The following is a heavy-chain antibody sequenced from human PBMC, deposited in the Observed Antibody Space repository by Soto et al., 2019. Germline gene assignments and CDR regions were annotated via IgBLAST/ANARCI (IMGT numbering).Heavy chain of an antibody. CDR2: IHPGDSDS. Sequence: PGESLKISCKGSGYSFNNNWIGWVRQMPGKGLEWMGIIHPGDSDSRYSPSFQGQVTMSVDKSINTAYLQWSSLKASDTAMYYCARRDSSRFPDYWGHGTLVTVSS. CDR1: GYSFNNNW. CDR3: ARRDSSRFPDY. V-gene: IGHV5-51*01. J-gene: IGHJ4*01. D-gene: IGHD3-22*01.